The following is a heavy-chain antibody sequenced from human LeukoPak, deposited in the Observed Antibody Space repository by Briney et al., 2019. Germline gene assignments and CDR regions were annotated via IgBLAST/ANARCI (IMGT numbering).Heavy chain of an antibody. CDR3: AKFWHSDS. J-gene: IGHJ4*02. Sequence: ASVKVSCKASGYTFTAYYLHWVRQAPGQGLEWMGWIDPNSGTTVYAQKFQGRVTLTRDTSFSTVYMHLSGLTLDDTAVYYCAKFWHSDSWGQGTLVTVSS. V-gene: IGHV1-2*02. CDR1: GYTFTAYY. CDR2: IDPNSGTT.